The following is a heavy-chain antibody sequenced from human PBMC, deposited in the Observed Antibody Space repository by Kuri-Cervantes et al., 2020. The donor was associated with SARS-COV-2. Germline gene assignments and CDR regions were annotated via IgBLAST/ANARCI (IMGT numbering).Heavy chain of an antibody. D-gene: IGHD1-26*01. Sequence: GGSLRLSCAASGFTFNDYCMGWIRQAPGKGLEWVSYISSGGNNMYYADSVKGRFTISRDNPKNTLHLQMNSLRPEDTALYYCARQYSESYGDTFDIWGQGTMVTVSS. J-gene: IGHJ3*02. V-gene: IGHV3-11*04. CDR2: ISSGGNNM. CDR1: GFTFNDYC. CDR3: ARQYSESYGDTFDI.